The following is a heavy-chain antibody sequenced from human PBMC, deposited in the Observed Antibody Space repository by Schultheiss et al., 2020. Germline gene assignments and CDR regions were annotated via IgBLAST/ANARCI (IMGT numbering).Heavy chain of an antibody. J-gene: IGHJ4*02. CDR3: ASRCIGNDVDCKKELGDY. CDR1: GFTFSSYE. CDR2: ISSSGSTI. Sequence: GESLKISCAASGFTFSSYEMNWVRQAPGKGLEWVSYISSSGSTIYYADSVKGRFTISRDNAKNSLYLQMNSLRAEDTAVYYCASRCIGNDVDCKKELGDYWGQGTLVTVSS. D-gene: IGHD1-1*01. V-gene: IGHV3-48*03.